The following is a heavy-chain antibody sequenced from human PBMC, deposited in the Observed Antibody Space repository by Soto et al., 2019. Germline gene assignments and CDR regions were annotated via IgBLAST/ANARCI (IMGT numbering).Heavy chain of an antibody. CDR3: ARVYGYYYDSSGYGLFDY. Sequence: SVKVSCKASGGTFSSYAISWVRQAPGQGLEWMGGIIPIFGTANYAQKFQGRVTITADESTSTAYMELSSLRSEDTAVYYCARVYGYYYDSSGYGLFDYWGQGTLVTVSS. CDR1: GGTFSSYA. D-gene: IGHD3-22*01. CDR2: IIPIFGTA. V-gene: IGHV1-69*13. J-gene: IGHJ4*02.